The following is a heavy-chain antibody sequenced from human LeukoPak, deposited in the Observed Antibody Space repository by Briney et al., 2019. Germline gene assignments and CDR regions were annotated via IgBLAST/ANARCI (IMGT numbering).Heavy chain of an antibody. CDR1: GFSFSSYW. V-gene: IGHV3-74*03. J-gene: IGHJ4*02. CDR2: IRGDGRYI. CDR3: ARAGAYHFDN. D-gene: IGHD3-16*01. Sequence: GGSLRLSCAASGFSFSSYWMHWVRQAPGKGLVWVSRIRGDGRYITYADSVKGRFTISRDNAKNTLYLQMNSLRADDTAVYYCARAGAYHFDNWGQGTLVTVSS.